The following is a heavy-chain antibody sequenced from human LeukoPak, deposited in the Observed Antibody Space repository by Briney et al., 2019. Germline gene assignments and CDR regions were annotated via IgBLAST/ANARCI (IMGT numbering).Heavy chain of an antibody. Sequence: GESLKISCKGSGSSFTSYWIGWVRQMPGKGLEWMGIIYPGDSDTRYSPSFQGQVTISADKSISTAYLQWSSLKASDTAMYYCARLVLYTDSSGYYFDYWGQGTLVTVSS. V-gene: IGHV5-51*01. CDR3: ARLVLYTDSSGYYFDY. D-gene: IGHD3-22*01. J-gene: IGHJ4*02. CDR2: IYPGDSDT. CDR1: GSSFTSYW.